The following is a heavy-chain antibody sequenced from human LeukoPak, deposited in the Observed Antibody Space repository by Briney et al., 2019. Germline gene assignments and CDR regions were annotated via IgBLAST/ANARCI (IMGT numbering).Heavy chain of an antibody. J-gene: IGHJ1*01. CDR2: IDWDDDK. D-gene: IGHD6-19*01. CDR3: ARDTGYSSGLLYFQH. CDR1: GFSLSTSGMC. Sequence: VSGPALVKPTQTLTLTCTFSGFSLSTSGMCVSWIRQPPGKALEWLARIDWDDDKYYSISLKTRLTISKDTSKNQVVLTMTNMDPVDTATYYCARDTGYSSGLLYFQHWGQGTLVTVSS. V-gene: IGHV2-70*11.